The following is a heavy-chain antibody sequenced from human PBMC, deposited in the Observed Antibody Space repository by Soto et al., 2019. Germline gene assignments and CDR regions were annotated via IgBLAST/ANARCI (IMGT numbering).Heavy chain of an antibody. D-gene: IGHD5-18*01. CDR1: GGSVSSDTYF. J-gene: IGHJ4*02. V-gene: IGHV4-61*01. CDR3: ARDRGGAGYNAFDH. CDR2: MSHRGSS. Sequence: PSETLSLTCIVSGGSVSSDTYFWSWVRQPPGKGLEWIGYMSHRGSSNYNPSLKSRVTISVDTSKNQFSLKLKSVTAADTAVYFCARDRGGAGYNAFDHWGQGTLVTVSS.